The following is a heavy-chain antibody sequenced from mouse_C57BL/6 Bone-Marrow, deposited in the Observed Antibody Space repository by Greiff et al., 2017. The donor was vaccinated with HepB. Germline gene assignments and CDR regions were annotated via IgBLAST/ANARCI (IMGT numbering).Heavy chain of an antibody. CDR3: ARAWFAY. J-gene: IGHJ3*01. Sequence: EVNVVESGGDLVKPGGSLKLSCAASGFTFSSYGMSWVRQTPDKRLEWVATISSGGSYTYYPDSVKGRFTISRDKAKNTLCLQMSSLKSEDTAMYYCARAWFAYWGQGTLVTVSA. CDR1: GFTFSSYG. V-gene: IGHV5-6*01. CDR2: ISSGGSYT.